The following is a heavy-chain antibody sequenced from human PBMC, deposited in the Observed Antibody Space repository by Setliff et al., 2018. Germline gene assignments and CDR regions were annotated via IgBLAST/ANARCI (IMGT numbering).Heavy chain of an antibody. J-gene: IGHJ5*02. CDR3: ARDGASWLNWFDP. V-gene: IGHV1-2*02. CDR2: INPKSGVT. D-gene: IGHD2-2*01. CDR1: GYTFTSYG. Sequence: RASVKVSCKASGYTFTSYGISWVRQAPGQGLEWMGCINPKSGVTKYAQKFQGRVTMTRDTSITAAYLELSSLRYDDTAVYYCARDGASWLNWFDPWGQGTLVTVSS.